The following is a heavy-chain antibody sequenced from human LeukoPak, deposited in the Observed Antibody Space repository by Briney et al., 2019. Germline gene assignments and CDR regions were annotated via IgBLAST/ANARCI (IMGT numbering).Heavy chain of an antibody. J-gene: IGHJ4*02. V-gene: IGHV3-23*01. D-gene: IGHD2-21*01. Sequence: PGRSLRLSCAASGFTFSSYAMTWVRQAPGKGLEWVSAISGSGGVTFYADSVKGRFTYSRDNSKNTLSLQMNSLSAEDTAVYYCARLGVAAHVDYWGQGTLVTVSS. CDR2: ISGSGGVT. CDR1: GFTFSSYA. CDR3: ARLGVAAHVDY.